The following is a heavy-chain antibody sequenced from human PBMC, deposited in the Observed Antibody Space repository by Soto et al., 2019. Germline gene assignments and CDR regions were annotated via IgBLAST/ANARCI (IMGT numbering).Heavy chain of an antibody. CDR3: AKVGVAGTARLYFDY. V-gene: IGHV3-30*18. J-gene: IGHJ4*02. CDR1: GFTFSSFG. CDR2: ISYNGHDK. Sequence: QVQLVESGGDVVQPGRSLRLSCAASGFTFSSFGMHWVRQAPGKGLEWVALISYNGHDKYYADSVKGRFTISRDNSRNTLYLQMNSLSPEDTAVYYFAKVGVAGTARLYFDYWGQGTLVTVSS. D-gene: IGHD6-19*01.